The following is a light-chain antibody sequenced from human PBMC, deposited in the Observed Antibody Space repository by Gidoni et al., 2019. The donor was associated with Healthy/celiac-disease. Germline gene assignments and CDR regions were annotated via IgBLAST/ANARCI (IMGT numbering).Light chain of an antibody. CDR3: QQYKEWPPEST. Sequence: ILMTQSTATLSASSGESATLSCRASQSVSGYLAWYQQKPGQAPRLLIYGASTRATGISARFSGSGTGTEFTLTISSLQSEDVATYYCQQYKEWPPESTFXPXTKVEIK. CDR2: GAS. J-gene: IGKJ3*01. V-gene: IGKV3-15*01. CDR1: QSVSGY.